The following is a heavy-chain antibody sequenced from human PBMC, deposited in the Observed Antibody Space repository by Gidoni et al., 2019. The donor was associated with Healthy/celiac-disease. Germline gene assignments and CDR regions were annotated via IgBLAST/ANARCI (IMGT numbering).Heavy chain of an antibody. Sequence: EVQLVEDGGGLVQPGGSLRLCWEAPGFTVSSNYMSCVHQAPGKGLEWVSVIYSGGSTYYADSVKGRFTSSRDNSKNTLYLQMNSLRAEDTAVYYCERVLSGSYFDYWGQGTLVTVSS. D-gene: IGHD1-26*01. J-gene: IGHJ4*02. CDR2: IYSGGST. CDR1: GFTVSSNY. V-gene: IGHV3-66*01. CDR3: ERVLSGSYFDY.